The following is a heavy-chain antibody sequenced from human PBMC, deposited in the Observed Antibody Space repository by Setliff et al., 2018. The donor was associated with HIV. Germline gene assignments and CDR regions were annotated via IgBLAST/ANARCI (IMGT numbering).Heavy chain of an antibody. D-gene: IGHD3-10*01. CDR3: AHLPWFGESHWFDT. J-gene: IGHJ5*02. Sequence: SGPTLVNPTQTLTLTCTFSGFSLSTSGVGVGWIRQPPGKALELLALIYWDDDKRYSPSLKSRLTITKDTSKNQVVLTMTNMDPVDTATYYCAHLPWFGESHWFDTWGQGTLVTVSS. V-gene: IGHV2-5*02. CDR2: IYWDDDK. CDR1: GFSLSTSGVG.